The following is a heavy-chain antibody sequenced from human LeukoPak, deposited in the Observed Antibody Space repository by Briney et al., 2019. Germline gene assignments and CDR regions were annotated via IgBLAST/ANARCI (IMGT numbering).Heavy chain of an antibody. Sequence: QSGGSLRLSCAASGFTFSRYEVNWVRQAPGKGLEWISYISSRGSTIYYADSVKGRFTISRDNAKNSLYLQMNSLRAEDTAVYYCASGAYRDYFDYWGQGTLVTVSS. D-gene: IGHD1-26*01. V-gene: IGHV3-48*03. CDR2: ISSRGSTI. CDR1: GFTFSRYE. CDR3: ASGAYRDYFDY. J-gene: IGHJ4*02.